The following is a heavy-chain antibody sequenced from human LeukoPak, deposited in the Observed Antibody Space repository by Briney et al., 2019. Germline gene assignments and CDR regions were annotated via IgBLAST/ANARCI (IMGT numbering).Heavy chain of an antibody. CDR1: GFTFSSYG. D-gene: IGHD3-3*01. J-gene: IGHJ3*02. Sequence: PGGSLRLSCAASGFTFSSYGMHWVRQAPGKGLEWVAFIRYDGSNKCYADSVKGRFTISRDNSKNTLYLQMNSLRAEDTAVYYCAKDPHDFWSGYYPDAFDIWGQGTMVTVSS. CDR2: IRYDGSNK. CDR3: AKDPHDFWSGYYPDAFDI. V-gene: IGHV3-30*02.